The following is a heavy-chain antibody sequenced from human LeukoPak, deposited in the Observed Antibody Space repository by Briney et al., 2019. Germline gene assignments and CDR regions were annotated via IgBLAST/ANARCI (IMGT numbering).Heavy chain of an antibody. Sequence: GESLKISCKGSGYSFPIYWISWVRQMPGKGLEWMGRIDPSDSYTNYSPSSQGHVTISADKSISTAYLQWSSLRASDTATYYCARLKRDGYNFDYWGQGTLVTVSS. D-gene: IGHD5-24*01. CDR3: ARLKRDGYNFDY. V-gene: IGHV5-10-1*01. J-gene: IGHJ4*02. CDR1: GYSFPIYW. CDR2: IDPSDSYT.